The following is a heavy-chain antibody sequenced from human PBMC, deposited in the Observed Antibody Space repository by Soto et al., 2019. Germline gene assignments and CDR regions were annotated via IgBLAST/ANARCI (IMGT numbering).Heavy chain of an antibody. V-gene: IGHV1-69*13. J-gene: IGHJ4*02. CDR1: GGTFSSYA. D-gene: IGHD2-21*02. Sequence: GASVKVSCKASGGTFSSYATSWVRQAPGQGLEWMGGIIPIFGTANYAQKFQGRVTITADESTSTAYMELSSLRSEDTAVYYCAREPFKYGGNSENYFDYWGQGTLVTVSS. CDR3: AREPFKYGGNSENYFDY. CDR2: IIPIFGTA.